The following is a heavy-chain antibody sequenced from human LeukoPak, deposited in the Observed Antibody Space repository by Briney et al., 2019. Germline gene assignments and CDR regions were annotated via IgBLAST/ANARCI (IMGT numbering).Heavy chain of an antibody. J-gene: IGHJ3*01. Sequence: SETLSLTCTVSGYSISSGYYWGWIRQPPGKGLEWIGNIYYNGRTYYSPSLKSRGTISVDTSNNQFSLKLNSVTAADRAVYYCARITDRTIFGEIMHGFDVWGQGTPVTVSS. CDR1: GYSISSGYY. CDR2: IYYNGRT. CDR3: ARITDRTIFGEIMHGFDV. D-gene: IGHD3-3*01. V-gene: IGHV4-38-2*02.